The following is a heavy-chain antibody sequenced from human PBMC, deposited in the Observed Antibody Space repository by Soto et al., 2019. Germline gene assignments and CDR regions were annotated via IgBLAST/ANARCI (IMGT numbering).Heavy chain of an antibody. Sequence: QVQLVQSGAEVKKPGSSVKVSCKASGGTFSSYAISWVRQAPGQGLEWMGGIIPIFGTANYAQKFQGRVTITADESTSTAYMELSSLRSEDTAVYYCATAPHYGDYVSYAFDIWGQGTMVTVSS. D-gene: IGHD4-17*01. CDR2: IIPIFGTA. J-gene: IGHJ3*02. V-gene: IGHV1-69*01. CDR3: ATAPHYGDYVSYAFDI. CDR1: GGTFSSYA.